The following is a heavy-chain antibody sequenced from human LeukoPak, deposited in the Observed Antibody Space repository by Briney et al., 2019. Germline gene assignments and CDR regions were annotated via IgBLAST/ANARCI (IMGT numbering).Heavy chain of an antibody. CDR1: GFTFDDYD. CDR2: INWNGGST. Sequence: PGGPLRLSCAASGFTFDDYDMSWVRQAPGKGLEWVSGINWNGGSTGYADSVKGRFTISRDNAKNSLYLQMNSLRAEDTALYYCARTSSGYYYDDYWGQGTLVTVSS. J-gene: IGHJ4*02. CDR3: ARTSSGYYYDDY. D-gene: IGHD3-22*01. V-gene: IGHV3-20*04.